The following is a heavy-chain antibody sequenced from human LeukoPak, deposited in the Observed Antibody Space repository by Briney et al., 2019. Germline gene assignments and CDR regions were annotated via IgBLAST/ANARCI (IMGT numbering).Heavy chain of an antibody. D-gene: IGHD2-2*01. CDR2: INSDGSST. CDR3: ARDRYCSSTSCYSYWFDP. V-gene: IGHV3-74*01. CDR1: EFTFSSYW. J-gene: IGHJ5*02. Sequence: GGSLRLSCAASEFTFSSYWMHWVRQVPGKGLVWVSRINSDGSSTVYADSVKGRFTISRDNAKNTLYLQMNSLRAEDTAVYYCARDRYCSSTSCYSYWFDPWGQGTLVTVSS.